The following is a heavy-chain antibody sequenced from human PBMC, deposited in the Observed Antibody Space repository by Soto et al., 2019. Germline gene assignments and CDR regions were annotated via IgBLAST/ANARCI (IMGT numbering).Heavy chain of an antibody. D-gene: IGHD2-8*01. CDR1: GFTFSSYS. CDR2: IRSKAYGGTT. J-gene: IGHJ4*02. CDR3: TAGKLYPSLDFDY. V-gene: IGHV3-49*04. Sequence: GGSLRLSCAASGFTFSSYSMSWVRQAPGKGLEWVGFIRSKAYGGTTEYAASVKGRFTTSRDDSKSIAYLQMNSLKTEDTAVYYCTAGKLYPSLDFDYWGQGTLVTVSS.